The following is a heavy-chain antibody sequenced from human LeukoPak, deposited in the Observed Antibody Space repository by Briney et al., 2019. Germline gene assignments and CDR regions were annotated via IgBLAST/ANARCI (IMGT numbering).Heavy chain of an antibody. CDR1: GFTFRNHW. D-gene: IGHD2-21*02. V-gene: IGHV3-74*01. J-gene: IGHJ3*02. CDR2: VDGGGSGA. Sequence: GGSLRLSCAASGFTFRNHWMHWVRQAPGKGLVWVSRVDGGGSGASYAGFVRGRFTISRDNAKDTLYLQMNSLRAEDTAVYYCVSLVVTADLAFDIWGQGTMVTVSS. CDR3: VSLVVTADLAFDI.